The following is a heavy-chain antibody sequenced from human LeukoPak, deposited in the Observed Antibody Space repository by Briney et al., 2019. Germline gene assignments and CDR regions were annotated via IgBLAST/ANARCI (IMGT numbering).Heavy chain of an antibody. D-gene: IGHD3-22*01. CDR1: GFTFSSYW. J-gene: IGHJ1*01. CDR2: IKGDGNT. Sequence: GGSLRLSCAASGFTFSSYWMHWVRQAPGKGLVWVSRIKGDGNTNYADSVKGRFTISRDNAKNTVSLQMNSLRAEDTGVYYCARAPSEIGGYYPEYFRHWGQGTLVTVSS. V-gene: IGHV3-74*01. CDR3: ARAPSEIGGYYPEYFRH.